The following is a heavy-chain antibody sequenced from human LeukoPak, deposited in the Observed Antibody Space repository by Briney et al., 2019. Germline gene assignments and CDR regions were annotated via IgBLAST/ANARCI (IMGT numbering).Heavy chain of an antibody. D-gene: IGHD2-21*01. J-gene: IGHJ6*02. CDR3: ARDDGEARYYYGMDV. CDR2: IYYSGST. CDR1: GGSISSYY. Sequence: SETLSLTCTVSGGSISSYYWSWIRQPPGKGLEWIGYIYYSGSTNYNPSLKSRVTISVDTSKNQFSLKLSSVTAADTAVYYCARDDGEARYYYGMDVWGQGTTVTVSS. V-gene: IGHV4-59*01.